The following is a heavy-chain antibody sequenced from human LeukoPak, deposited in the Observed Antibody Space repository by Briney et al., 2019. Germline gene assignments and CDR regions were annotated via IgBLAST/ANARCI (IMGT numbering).Heavy chain of an antibody. Sequence: SETLSLTCTVSGGSISSGGYYWSWIRQHPGKSLEWIGYIYYSGSTYYNPSLKSRVTISVDTSKNQFSLKLSSVTAADTAVYYCARDRIEPITMIVEEALDIWGQGTMVTVSS. CDR2: IYYSGST. CDR1: GGSISSGGYY. V-gene: IGHV4-31*03. CDR3: ARDRIEPITMIVEEALDI. D-gene: IGHD3-22*01. J-gene: IGHJ3*02.